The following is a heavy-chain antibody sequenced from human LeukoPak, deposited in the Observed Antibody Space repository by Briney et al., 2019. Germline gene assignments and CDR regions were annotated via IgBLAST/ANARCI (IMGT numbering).Heavy chain of an antibody. J-gene: IGHJ4*02. CDR2: ISSSSNYI. D-gene: IGHD6-13*01. CDR3: TRDRSTYSSSWYLDY. Sequence: GGSLRLSCAASRFTFSSYSMNWVRQAPGKGLEWVSSISSSSNYIYYADSVKGRFTISRDNAKNSLYLQMNSLRAEDTAVYYCTRDRSTYSSSWYLDYWGQGTLVTVSS. V-gene: IGHV3-21*01. CDR1: RFTFSSYS.